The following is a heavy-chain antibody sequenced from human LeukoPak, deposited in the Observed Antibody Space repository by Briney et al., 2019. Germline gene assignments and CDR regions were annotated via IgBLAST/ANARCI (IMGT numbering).Heavy chain of an antibody. D-gene: IGHD2-2*02. CDR3: ARWGGIVVVPAAINSLGSRDAFDI. V-gene: IGHV3-21*01. J-gene: IGHJ3*02. CDR1: GFTFSSYS. CDR2: ISSSSSYI. Sequence: GRSLRLSCAASGFTFSSYSMNCVRQAPGKGLEWVSSISSSSSYIYYAESVKGRFTISRDNAKISLDMQMNRLTAEVTAVYYCARWGGIVVVPAAINSLGSRDAFDIWGQGTMVTVSS.